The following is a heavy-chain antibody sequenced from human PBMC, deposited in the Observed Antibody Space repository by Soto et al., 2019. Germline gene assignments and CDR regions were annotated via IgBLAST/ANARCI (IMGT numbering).Heavy chain of an antibody. D-gene: IGHD3-22*01. CDR2: ISYDGSNK. CDR3: ARDRHDDDSSLPLDFTY. CDR1: GFTFSSYA. V-gene: IGHV3-30-3*01. J-gene: IGHJ4*02. Sequence: LRLSCAASGFTFSSYAMHWVRQAPGKGLEWVAVISYDGSNKYYADSVKGRFTISRDNSKNTLYLQMNSLRDEDTAVYYCARDRHDDDSSLPLDFTYWGKGTLVTV.